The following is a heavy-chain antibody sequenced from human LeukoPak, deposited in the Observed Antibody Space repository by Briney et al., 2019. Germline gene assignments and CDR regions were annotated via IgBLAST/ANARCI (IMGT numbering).Heavy chain of an antibody. CDR2: ISAYNGNT. V-gene: IGHV1-18*01. CDR1: GYTFSNYG. CDR3: ARHHPYPITYYMDV. Sequence: GASVKVSCKASGYTFSNYGISWVRQAPGQGLEWMGWISAYNGNTNYAQKLQGRITMTTDTSTSTAYMELRSLRSDDTAVYYCARHHPYPITYYMDVWGKGTTVTVSS. D-gene: IGHD3-10*01. J-gene: IGHJ6*03.